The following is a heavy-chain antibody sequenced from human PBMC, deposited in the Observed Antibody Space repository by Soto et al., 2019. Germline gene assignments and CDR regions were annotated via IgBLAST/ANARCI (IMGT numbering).Heavy chain of an antibody. CDR3: AREFTTGFDY. CDR1: GFPFSSYW. CDR2: INSVGSST. Sequence: EVQLVESGGGLVQPGGSRRLSLAAPGFPFSSYWLPWVGQAPGKGLVWVSRINSVGSSTSYADSVKGRFTISRDNAKNTLYLQMNSVRAEDTAVYYCAREFTTGFDYWGQGTLVTVSS. V-gene: IGHV3-74*01. D-gene: IGHD4-17*01. J-gene: IGHJ4*02.